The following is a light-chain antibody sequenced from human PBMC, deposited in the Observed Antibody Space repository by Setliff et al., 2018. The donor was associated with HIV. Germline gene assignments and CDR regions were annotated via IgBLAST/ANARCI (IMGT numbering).Light chain of an antibody. Sequence: QSVLTQPRSVSGSPGQSVTIPCTTTSTDVGGYDSVSWYQQLPGKAPKLMIYDVNKRPSGIPDRFSGSKSGNPASLTISWLQAADEADYYCCSYGGPSTFYVFGTGTKVTV. V-gene: IGLV2-11*01. J-gene: IGLJ1*01. CDR1: STDVGGYDS. CDR3: CSYGGPSTFYV. CDR2: DVN.